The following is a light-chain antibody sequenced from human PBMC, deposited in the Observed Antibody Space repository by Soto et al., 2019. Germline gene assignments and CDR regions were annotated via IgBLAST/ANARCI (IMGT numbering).Light chain of an antibody. Sequence: QSVLTQPPSASGTPGQRVTISCSGSSSNIGSNYVYWYQQVPGTAPKLLIYRNNQRPSGVPDRFSGSKSGNTASLTISGLQAEDEANYYCSLYTSSSTVAFGGGTKLTVL. J-gene: IGLJ2*01. V-gene: IGLV1-47*01. CDR1: SSNIGSNY. CDR3: SLYTSSSTVA. CDR2: RNN.